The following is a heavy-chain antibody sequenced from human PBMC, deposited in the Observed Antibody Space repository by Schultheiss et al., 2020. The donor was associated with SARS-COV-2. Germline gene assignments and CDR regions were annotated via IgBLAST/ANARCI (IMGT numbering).Heavy chain of an antibody. J-gene: IGHJ6*02. CDR2: ISYDGSNK. CDR1: GFTFSSYA. V-gene: IGHV3-30-3*01. D-gene: IGHD6-19*01. CDR3: ARPGLPIAVAALDI. Sequence: GGSLRLSCAASGFTFSSYAMHWVRQAPGKGLEWVAVISYDGSNKYYADSVKGRFTISRDNSKNTLYLQMNSLRAEDTAVYYCARPGLPIAVAALDIWGQGTTVTVSS.